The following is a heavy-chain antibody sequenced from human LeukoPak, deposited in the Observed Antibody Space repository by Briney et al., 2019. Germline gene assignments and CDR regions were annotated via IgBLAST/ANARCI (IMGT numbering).Heavy chain of an antibody. D-gene: IGHD5/OR15-5a*01. CDR3: TRGGVLSRSTDY. Sequence: PGRSLRLSCAAAGFTFSNYAIHWVRQAPGKGLEWVAVIWFDGSDKYYADSVKGRFTITRDNSKNTVSLQMNSLRAEDTAVYYCTRGGVLSRSTDYWGQGTLVTVSS. J-gene: IGHJ4*02. V-gene: IGHV3-33*01. CDR1: GFTFSNYA. CDR2: IWFDGSDK.